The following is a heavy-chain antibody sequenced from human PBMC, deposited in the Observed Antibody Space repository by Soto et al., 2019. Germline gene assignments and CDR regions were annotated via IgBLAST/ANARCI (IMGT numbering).Heavy chain of an antibody. CDR2: ISYDGSNQ. CDR3: ARRTGTAPRFDY. J-gene: IGHJ4*02. V-gene: IGHV3-30-3*01. CDR1: GFTFSDFE. Sequence: QVQLVESGGGVVQPGRSLRLSCSASGFTFSDFEMYWVRQAPGKGLVWVSFISYDGSNQYYAGSVKGRFTVSRDNSKNTLFLLMNSLRPEDTAVYFCARRTGTAPRFDYWGQGTLVTVSS. D-gene: IGHD1-7*01.